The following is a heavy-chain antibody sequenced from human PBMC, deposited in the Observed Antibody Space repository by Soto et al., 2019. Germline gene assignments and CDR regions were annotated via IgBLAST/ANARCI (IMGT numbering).Heavy chain of an antibody. CDR3: ARAGGYQYYFDY. CDR1: GGSISSGGYY. J-gene: IGHJ4*02. D-gene: IGHD5-12*01. CDR2: IYYSGST. Sequence: LSLTCTVSGGSISSGGYYWSWIRQHPGKGLEWIGYIYYSGSTYYNPSLKSRVTISVDTSKNQFSLKLSSVTAADTAVYYCARAGGYQYYFDYWGQGTLVTVSS. V-gene: IGHV4-31*02.